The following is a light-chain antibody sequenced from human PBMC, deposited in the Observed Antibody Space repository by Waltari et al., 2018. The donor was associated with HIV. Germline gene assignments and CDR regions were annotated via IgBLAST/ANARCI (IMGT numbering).Light chain of an antibody. CDR1: SSDVGSYNL. V-gene: IGLV2-14*02. CDR3: QSYDTSPSAYVLGPGVKAYV. Sequence: QSALTQPASVSGSPGQSITISCTGTSSDVGSYNLVSWYQQHPGKAPKLMIYEVSKRPSGASNRFSGSKSGTSASLTITGLQAEDEADYYCQSYDTSPSAYVLGPGVKAYVFGGGTTVTVL. CDR2: EVS. J-gene: IGLJ1*01.